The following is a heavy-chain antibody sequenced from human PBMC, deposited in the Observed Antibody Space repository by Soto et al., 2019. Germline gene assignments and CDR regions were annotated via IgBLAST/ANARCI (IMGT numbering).Heavy chain of an antibody. CDR2: IYWDDDK. CDR1: GFSLTTTGMG. D-gene: IGHD7-27*01. Sequence: QITLKESGPTLVKPTQTLTLTCTFSGFSLTTTGMGVGWIRQPPGKALEWLALIYWDDDKHYSPSLKSRLTVTRDTSKNQVVLTMTIMDPVDTAIYYCAHRRGTGDFDYWGQGTLVTVSS. CDR3: AHRRGTGDFDY. V-gene: IGHV2-5*02. J-gene: IGHJ4*02.